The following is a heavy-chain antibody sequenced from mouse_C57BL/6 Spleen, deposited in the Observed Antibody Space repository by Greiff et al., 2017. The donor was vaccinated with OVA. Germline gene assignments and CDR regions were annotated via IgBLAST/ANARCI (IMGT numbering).Heavy chain of an antibody. D-gene: IGHD4-1*01. V-gene: IGHV5-4*01. CDR1: GFTFSSYA. CDR2: ISDGGSYT. Sequence: EVKVEESGGGLVKPGGSLKLSCAASGFTFSSYAMSWVRQTPEKRLEWVATISDGGSYTYYPDNVKGRFTISRDNAKNNLYLQMSHLKSEDTAMYYCARERTGTGVDYWGQGTTLTVSS. CDR3: ARERTGTGVDY. J-gene: IGHJ2*01.